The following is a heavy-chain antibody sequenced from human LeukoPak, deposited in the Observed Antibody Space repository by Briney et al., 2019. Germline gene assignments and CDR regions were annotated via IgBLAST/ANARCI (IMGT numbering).Heavy chain of an antibody. D-gene: IGHD6-6*01. V-gene: IGHV3-23*01. CDR3: ARHRSSWLIDY. CDR2: ISDSGGNT. Sequence: GSLRLSCSASGFTFNTYAMSWVRQAPWERLQWVSGISDSGGNTYYADSVRGRFTISRDNSKNTLYLQMNSLRAEDTAVYYCARHRSSWLIDYWGQGTLVTVSS. CDR1: GFTFNTYA. J-gene: IGHJ4*02.